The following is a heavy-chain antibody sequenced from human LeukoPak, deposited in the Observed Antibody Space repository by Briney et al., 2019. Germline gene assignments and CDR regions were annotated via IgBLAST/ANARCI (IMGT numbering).Heavy chain of an antibody. J-gene: IGHJ4*02. D-gene: IGHD3-16*01. V-gene: IGHV4-59*08. CDR3: ARLSGGGYFDY. Sequence: SETLSLTCTVSGGSISSYYWSWIRQPPGKGLEWIGYIYNSGSTNYNPSLKSRVTISVDTSKNEFSLKLSSVTAADTAVYYCARLSGGGYFDYWGQGTLVTVSS. CDR2: IYNSGST. CDR1: GGSISSYY.